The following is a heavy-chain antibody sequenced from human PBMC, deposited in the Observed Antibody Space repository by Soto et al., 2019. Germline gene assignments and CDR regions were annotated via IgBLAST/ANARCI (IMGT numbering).Heavy chain of an antibody. CDR3: ARTSAPIYYYYGMDV. Sequence: ASVKLSCKASGGTFSSYAISWVRQAPGQGLEWMGGIIPIFGTANYAQKFQGRVTITADESTSTAYMELSSLRSEDTAVYYCARTSAPIYYYYGMDVWGQGTTVTVSS. CDR1: GGTFSSYA. J-gene: IGHJ6*02. CDR2: IIPIFGTA. V-gene: IGHV1-69*13.